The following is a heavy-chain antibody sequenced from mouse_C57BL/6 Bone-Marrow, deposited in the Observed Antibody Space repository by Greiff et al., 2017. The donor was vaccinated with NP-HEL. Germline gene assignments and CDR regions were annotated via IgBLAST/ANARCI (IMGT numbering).Heavy chain of an antibody. V-gene: IGHV1-26*01. Sequence: EVQLQQSGPELVKPGASVKISCKASGYTFTDYYMNWVKQSHGKSLEWIGDINPNNGGTSYNQKFKGKATLTVDKSSSTAYMELRSLTSEDSAVYYCARSRGTGASSDYWGQGTTRTVS. CDR2: INPNNGGT. CDR1: GYTFTDYY. D-gene: IGHD4-1*01. J-gene: IGHJ2*01. CDR3: ARSRGTGASSDY.